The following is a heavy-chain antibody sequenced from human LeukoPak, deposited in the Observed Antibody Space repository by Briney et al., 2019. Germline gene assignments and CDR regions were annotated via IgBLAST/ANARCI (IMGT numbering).Heavy chain of an antibody. CDR1: GYTFTGYY. Sequence: ASVKVSCKASGYTFTGYYMHWVRQAPGQGLEWMGRINPNSGGTNYAQEFQGRVTMTRDTSISTAYMEMSRLRSDDTAVYYCARSSSRPLDYWGQGTLVTASS. CDR2: INPNSGGT. J-gene: IGHJ4*02. D-gene: IGHD6-13*01. V-gene: IGHV1-2*06. CDR3: ARSSSRPLDY.